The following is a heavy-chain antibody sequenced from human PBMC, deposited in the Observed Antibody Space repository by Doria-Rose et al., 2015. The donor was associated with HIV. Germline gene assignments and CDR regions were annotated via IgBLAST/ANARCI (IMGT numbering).Heavy chain of an antibody. D-gene: IGHD3-10*01. J-gene: IGHJ6*03. V-gene: IGHV4-4*09. CDR3: ARFRPSRGIYYSLDV. CDR2: IYSSGST. CDR1: GGSISSYY. Sequence: QVQLQESGPGLVKPAETLSLTCTVSGGSISSYYWNWIRQPPGKGLEWIGYIYSSGSTHYNSPPKGPIPKSKNPSKNPSPPKPGSVTAAGPGVYYCARFRPSRGIYYSLDVWGKGTTVTVSS.